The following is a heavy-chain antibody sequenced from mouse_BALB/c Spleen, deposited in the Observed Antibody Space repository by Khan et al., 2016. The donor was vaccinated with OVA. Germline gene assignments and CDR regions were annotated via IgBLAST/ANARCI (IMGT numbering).Heavy chain of an antibody. CDR3: VSGGSNDWFAY. Sequence: QVQLKESGPGLVAPSQSLSIACTVSGFSLTSYDINWIRQPPGKGLEWLGVIWTGGGTNYNLAFMSRLSISKDNSKSQVFLKMSSLPTDDTALNYSVSGGSNDWFAYWGQGTLVTVSA. V-gene: IGHV2-9-2*01. J-gene: IGHJ3*01. CDR1: GFSLTSYD. CDR2: IWTGGGT.